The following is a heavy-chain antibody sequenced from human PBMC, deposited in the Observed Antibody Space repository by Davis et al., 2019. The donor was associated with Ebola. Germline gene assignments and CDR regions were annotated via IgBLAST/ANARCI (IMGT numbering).Heavy chain of an antibody. CDR1: GFTFSSYG. D-gene: IGHD3-10*01. CDR3: ARDDSAGFGELFLTTSPDY. V-gene: IGHV3-33*01. J-gene: IGHJ4*02. Sequence: GESLKISCAASGFTFSSYGMHWVRQAPGKGLEWVAVIWYDGSNKYYADSVKGRFTISRDNSKNTLYLQMNSLRAEDTAVYYCARDDSAGFGELFLTTSPDYWGQGTLVTVSS. CDR2: IWYDGSNK.